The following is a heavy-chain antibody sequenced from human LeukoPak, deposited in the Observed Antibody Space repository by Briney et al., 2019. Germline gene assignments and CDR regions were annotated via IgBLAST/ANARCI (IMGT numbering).Heavy chain of an antibody. Sequence: GGSLRLSCSASGFTFSSYPMHWVRQAPGKGLEFVSCISSYGGNTYYADSVKGRFTISRDNSKNTLFLQMNSLRAEDTAVYYCAKEIGEYSSSSLDYWGQGTLVTVSS. CDR3: AKEIGEYSSSSLDY. V-gene: IGHV3-64*04. J-gene: IGHJ4*02. CDR1: GFTFSSYP. CDR2: ISSYGGNT. D-gene: IGHD6-6*01.